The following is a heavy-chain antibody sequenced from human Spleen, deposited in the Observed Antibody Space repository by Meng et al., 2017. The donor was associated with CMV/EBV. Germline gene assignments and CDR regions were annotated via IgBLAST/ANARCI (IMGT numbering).Heavy chain of an antibody. Sequence: SETLSLTCTVSGGSVSSGNYYWSWIRQPPGKGLEWIGSIYYSGSTYYNPSLKSRVSISVDSSKSHLSLKLRSLTAADTAVYYCGRASGVFCTSTNCYRGGTDVWGQGTTVTVS. V-gene: IGHV4-39*02. CDR2: IYYSGST. J-gene: IGHJ6*02. CDR1: GGSVSSGNYY. CDR3: GRASGVFCTSTNCYRGGTDV. D-gene: IGHD2-2*02.